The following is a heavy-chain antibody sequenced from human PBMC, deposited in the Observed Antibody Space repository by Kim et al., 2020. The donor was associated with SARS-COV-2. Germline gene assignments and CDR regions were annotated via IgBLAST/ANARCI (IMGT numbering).Heavy chain of an antibody. J-gene: IGHJ4*02. D-gene: IGHD5-12*01. Sequence: ASVKVSCKASGYTFNGYYMHWVRQAPGQGLVWMGWINPKSGDTSYAQIFQGRVTMTRDTSISTAYMELSSLRSDDTAVYYCAREFGGNSGHDYWGQGTLVTVSS. CDR1: GYTFNGYY. V-gene: IGHV1-2*02. CDR3: AREFGGNSGHDY. CDR2: INPKSGDT.